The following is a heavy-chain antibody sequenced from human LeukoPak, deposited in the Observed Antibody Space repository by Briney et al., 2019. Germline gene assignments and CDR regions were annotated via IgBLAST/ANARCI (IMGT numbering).Heavy chain of an antibody. J-gene: IGHJ3*02. CDR2: IYYSGST. CDR1: GGSISSYY. CDR3: ARGPGGDIVVVPAATERYNWNYVGAFDI. Sequence: SETLSLTCTGCGGSISSYYWSWVRQPPGKGMEWVGYIYYSGSTNYNPSLKSRVTISVDRSKNQFSLKLSSVTAADTAVYYCARGPGGDIVVVPAATERYNWNYVGAFDIWGQGTMVTVSS. V-gene: IGHV4-59*12. D-gene: IGHD2-2*01.